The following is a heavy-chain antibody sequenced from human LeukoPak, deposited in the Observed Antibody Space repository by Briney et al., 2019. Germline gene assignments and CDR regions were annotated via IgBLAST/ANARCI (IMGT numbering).Heavy chain of an antibody. J-gene: IGHJ6*04. CDR3: ASSSWYDSPGVV. D-gene: IGHD6-13*01. CDR1: GFTFSDYY. Sequence: GGSLRLSCAASGFTFSDYYMSWIRQAPGKGLEWVSYITNIDSTIYYADSVQGRFTISRDNAKNSLYLQMNSLRAEDTAVYYCASSSWYDSPGVVWGKGTTVTVSS. V-gene: IGHV3-11*04. CDR2: ITNIDSTI.